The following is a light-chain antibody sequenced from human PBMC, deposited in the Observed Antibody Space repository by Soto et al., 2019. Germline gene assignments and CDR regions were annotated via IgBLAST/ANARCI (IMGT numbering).Light chain of an antibody. Sequence: QPVLTQPPSASGTPGQRVTISCSGSSFNIGSNSVNWYQQLPGAAPKLLIYSNNQRPSGVPDRFSGSKSGTSASLAISGLQSEDEAEYYCAAWDDRLTGHVVFGGGTKLTVL. V-gene: IGLV1-44*01. CDR2: SNN. CDR3: AAWDDRLTGHVV. J-gene: IGLJ2*01. CDR1: SFNIGSNS.